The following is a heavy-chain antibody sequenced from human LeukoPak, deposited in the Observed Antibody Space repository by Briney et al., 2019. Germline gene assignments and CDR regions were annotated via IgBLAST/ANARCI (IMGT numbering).Heavy chain of an antibody. J-gene: IGHJ4*02. Sequence: ASVKVSCKASGYTFTGYYMHWVRQAPGQGLEWMGWINTNTGNPTYAQGFTGRFVFSLDTSVSTAYLQISSLKAEDTAVYYCARASPAMIATGLFDYWGQGTLVTVSS. CDR2: INTNTGNP. CDR3: ARASPAMIATGLFDY. CDR1: GYTFTGYY. V-gene: IGHV7-4-1*02. D-gene: IGHD3-22*01.